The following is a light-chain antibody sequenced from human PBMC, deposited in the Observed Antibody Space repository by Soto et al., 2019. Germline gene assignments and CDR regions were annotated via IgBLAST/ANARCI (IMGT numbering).Light chain of an antibody. CDR3: TSYTSSNTPV. V-gene: IGLV2-14*01. CDR1: SSDVGGYNY. CDR2: EVN. Sequence: QSALTQPASVSGSPGQSITISCTGTSSDVGGYNYVSWYQQHPGKAPKLMIYEVNNRPSGVSNRFSGSKSSNTASLTISGLQAEDEADYYCTSYTSSNTPVFGGGTKVTV. J-gene: IGLJ3*02.